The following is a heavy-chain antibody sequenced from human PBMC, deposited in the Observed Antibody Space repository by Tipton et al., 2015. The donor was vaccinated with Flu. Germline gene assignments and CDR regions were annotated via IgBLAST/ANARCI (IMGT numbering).Heavy chain of an antibody. CDR3: ARGRHQLLWGKDAFDI. CDR1: GFTFSSYG. V-gene: IGHV3-33*01. CDR2: IWYDGSNK. D-gene: IGHD2-2*01. Sequence: SLRLSCAASGFTFSSYGMHWVRQAPGKGLEWVAVIWYDGSNKYYADSVKGRFTISRDNSKNTLYLQMNSLRAEDTAVYYCARGRHQLLWGKDAFDIWGQGTMVTVSS. J-gene: IGHJ3*02.